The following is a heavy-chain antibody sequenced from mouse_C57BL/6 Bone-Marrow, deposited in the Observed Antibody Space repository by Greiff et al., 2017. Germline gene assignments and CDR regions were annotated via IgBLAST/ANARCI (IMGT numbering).Heavy chain of an antibody. CDR3: ARDQGMITTGGYWYFDV. CDR1: GFTFSSYA. D-gene: IGHD2-4*01. Sequence: EVKLVESGGGLVKPGGSLKLSCAASGFTFSSYAMSWVRQTPEKRLEWVATISDGGSYTYYPDNVKGRFTISRDNAKNNLYLQMSHLKSEDTAMYYCARDQGMITTGGYWYFDVWGTGTTVTVSS. J-gene: IGHJ1*03. CDR2: ISDGGSYT. V-gene: IGHV5-4*01.